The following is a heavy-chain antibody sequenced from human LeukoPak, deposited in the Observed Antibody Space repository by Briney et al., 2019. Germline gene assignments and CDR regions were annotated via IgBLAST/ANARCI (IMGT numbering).Heavy chain of an antibody. V-gene: IGHV3-30-3*01. CDR3: ARVFTSSSSYDAFDI. J-gene: IGHJ3*02. CDR1: GFTFSSYA. CDR2: ISYDGSNK. Sequence: PGRSLRLSCAASGFTFSSYAMHWVRQAPGKGLEWVAVISYDGSNKYYADSVKGRFTISRDNSKNTLYLQMNSLTAEDTAVYYCARVFTSSSSYDAFDIWGQGTMVTVSS. D-gene: IGHD6-6*01.